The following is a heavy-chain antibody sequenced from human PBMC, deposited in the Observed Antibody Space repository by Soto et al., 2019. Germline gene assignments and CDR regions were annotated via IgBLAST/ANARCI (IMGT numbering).Heavy chain of an antibody. V-gene: IGHV3-74*01. CDR3: ARIAAAGTWGLFDYYYDGMDF. CDR1: GFTFSSYW. CDR2: INSDGSST. D-gene: IGHD6-13*01. Sequence: GGYLRLSCAASGFTFSSYWMHWVRQAPGKGLVWVSRINSDGSSTSYADSVKGRFTISRDNAKNTLYLQMNSLRAEDTAVYYCARIAAAGTWGLFDYYYDGMDFWGQGTTVTVSS. J-gene: IGHJ6*02.